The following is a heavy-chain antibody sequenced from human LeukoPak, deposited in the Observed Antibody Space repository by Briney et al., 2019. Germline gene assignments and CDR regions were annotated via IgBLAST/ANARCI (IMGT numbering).Heavy chain of an antibody. Sequence: GASVKVSCKASVYTFTSYYMHWVRQAPGQGLEWMGIINPSGGSTTYAQKFQGRVTMTRDTSTSTVYMELSSLRSEDTAVYYCARGGTDYYDSSGYSGYWGQGTLVTVSS. V-gene: IGHV1-46*01. D-gene: IGHD3-22*01. CDR2: INPSGGST. CDR1: VYTFTSYY. CDR3: ARGGTDYYDSSGYSGY. J-gene: IGHJ4*02.